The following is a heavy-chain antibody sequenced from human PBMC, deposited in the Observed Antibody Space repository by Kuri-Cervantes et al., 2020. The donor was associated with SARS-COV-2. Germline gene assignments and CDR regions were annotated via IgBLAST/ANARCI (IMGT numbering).Heavy chain of an antibody. V-gene: IGHV1-2*02. Sequence: ASVKVSCKASGYTFTGYYMHWVRQAPGQGLEWMGWINPNSGGTNYAQKFQGKVTMTRDTSISTAYMELSRLRSDDTAVYYCARGRGIQWDAFDIWGQGTMVTVSS. CDR1: GYTFTGYY. CDR3: ARGRGIQWDAFDI. J-gene: IGHJ3*02. D-gene: IGHD5-12*01. CDR2: INPNSGGT.